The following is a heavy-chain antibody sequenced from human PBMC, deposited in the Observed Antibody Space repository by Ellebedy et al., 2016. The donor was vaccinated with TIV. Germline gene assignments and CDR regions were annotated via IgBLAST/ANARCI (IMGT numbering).Heavy chain of an antibody. V-gene: IGHV1-69*13. J-gene: IGHJ2*01. Sequence: AASVKVSCKASGGTFSSYAISWLRQARGQGLEWMGGIIPVFGTANYAQKFQGRVTITADESTSTAYMELSSLRSDDTAVYYCARDSGANFLGLSFGLWGRGTLVTVSS. D-gene: IGHD4/OR15-4a*01. CDR2: IIPVFGTA. CDR1: GGTFSSYA. CDR3: ARDSGANFLGLSFGL.